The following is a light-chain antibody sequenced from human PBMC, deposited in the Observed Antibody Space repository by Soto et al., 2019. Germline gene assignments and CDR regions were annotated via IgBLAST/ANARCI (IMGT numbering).Light chain of an antibody. V-gene: IGKV3-11*01. CDR2: DAS. J-gene: IGKJ5*01. CDR1: QSVSSH. CDR3: QQRSSAIT. Sequence: TQTPGALSASVGGGCTSNCRASQSVSSHLAWFQQRPGQAPRLLTYDASNRATGIPARFSGRGSGTDFTLTISSLEPEDFAVYYCQQRSSAITFGQGTRLEIK.